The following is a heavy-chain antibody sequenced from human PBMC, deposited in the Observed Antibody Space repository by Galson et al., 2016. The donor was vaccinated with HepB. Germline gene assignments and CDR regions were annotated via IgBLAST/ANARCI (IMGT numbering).Heavy chain of an antibody. CDR3: ARIARGSSYTLGYFDL. Sequence: SLRLSCAASGFTFRSYDMSWVRQSTGKGLEWVAAIGTLHDSFFPDSVQGRFSISRENVKNSLCLQLNRLRAGDTAVYYCARIARGSSYTLGYFDLGGRGTLVTVSS. J-gene: IGHJ2*01. V-gene: IGHV3-13*04. D-gene: IGHD6-13*01. CDR2: IGTLHDS. CDR1: GFTFRSYD.